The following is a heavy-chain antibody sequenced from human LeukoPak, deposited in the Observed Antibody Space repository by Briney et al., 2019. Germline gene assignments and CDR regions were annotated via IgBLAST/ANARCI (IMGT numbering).Heavy chain of an antibody. CDR1: GASIISNNYC. D-gene: IGHD2-8*01. Sequence: SETLSLTCTVSGASIISNNYCWGWIRQPPGKGLESLANIYSTGNTYYNPSLQSRVSISVDTSKNQTSLKLSSVTAADTAVYFCASRYCPTANHHLLGAFWGQGTLVTVSS. CDR2: IYSTGNT. J-gene: IGHJ4*02. CDR3: ASRYCPTANHHLLGAF. V-gene: IGHV4-39*01.